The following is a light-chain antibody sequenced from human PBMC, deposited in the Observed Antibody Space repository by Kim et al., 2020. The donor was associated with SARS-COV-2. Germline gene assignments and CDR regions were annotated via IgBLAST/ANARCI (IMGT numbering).Light chain of an antibody. V-gene: IGKV1-17*01. J-gene: IGKJ5*01. Sequence: ASVGDRGTITCRASQDIRNDLGGYQQNPGRAPKRLIYGASSLQSGVPSRFSGSGSGTEFTLTISSLQPEDFATYFCLQHNAYPITFGQGTRLEIK. CDR2: GAS. CDR3: LQHNAYPIT. CDR1: QDIRND.